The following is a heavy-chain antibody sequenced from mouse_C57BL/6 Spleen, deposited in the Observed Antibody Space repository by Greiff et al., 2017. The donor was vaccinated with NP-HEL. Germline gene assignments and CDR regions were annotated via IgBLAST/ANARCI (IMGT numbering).Heavy chain of an antibody. CDR2: IYPGDGDT. D-gene: IGHD1-1*01. J-gene: IGHJ3*01. Sequence: ESGPELVKPGASVKISCKASGYAFSSSWMNWVKQRPGKGLEWIGRIYPGDGDTNYNGKFKGKATLTADKSSSTAYMQLSSLTSEDSAVYFCASPFYGSSYSFFAYWGQGTLVTVSA. CDR1: GYAFSSSW. CDR3: ASPFYGSSYSFFAY. V-gene: IGHV1-82*01.